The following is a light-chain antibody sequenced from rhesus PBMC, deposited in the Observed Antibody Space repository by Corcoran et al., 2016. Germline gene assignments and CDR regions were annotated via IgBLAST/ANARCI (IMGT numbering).Light chain of an antibody. CDR1: QSVSSK. Sequence: EIVMTQSPATLSLSPGETATISCRTSQSVSSKLAWYQQKPGQAPRLLVNGASSRATGFPDRFSGSGSGTDFTLTFSSLAPEDFAVYYCQETSNLSTFGPGTKLDIK. J-gene: IGKJ3*01. CDR2: GAS. V-gene: IGKV3-31*02. CDR3: QETSNLST.